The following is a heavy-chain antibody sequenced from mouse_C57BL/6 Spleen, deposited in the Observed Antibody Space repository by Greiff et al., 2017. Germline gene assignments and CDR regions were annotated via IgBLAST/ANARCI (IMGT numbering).Heavy chain of an antibody. CDR1: GYAFSSYW. V-gene: IGHV1-80*01. D-gene: IGHD1-1*01. J-gene: IGHJ4*01. CDR3: ERTRRNEYGSSRYAMDY. CDR2: IYPGDGDT. Sequence: QVQLQQSGAELVKPGASVKISCKASGYAFSSYWMNWVKQRPGKGLEWIGQIYPGDGDTNYNGKFKGKATLTADKSSSAAYMQLSSLTSEDSEVYVGERTRRNEYGSSRYAMDYWGQGTSVTVSS.